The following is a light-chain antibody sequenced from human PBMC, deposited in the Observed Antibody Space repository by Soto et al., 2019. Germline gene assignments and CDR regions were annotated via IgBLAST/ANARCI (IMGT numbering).Light chain of an antibody. CDR1: SGHSSYA. CDR2: LNSDGSH. J-gene: IGLJ1*01. Sequence: QPVLTQSPSASASLGASVRLTCTLRSGHSSYAIAWHQQQPEKGPRYLMKLNSDGSHNKGDGIPDRFSGSSSGAERYLTISCLQSEDGADYYCQTWGTGIQVFGTGTKLTVL. V-gene: IGLV4-69*01. CDR3: QTWGTGIQV.